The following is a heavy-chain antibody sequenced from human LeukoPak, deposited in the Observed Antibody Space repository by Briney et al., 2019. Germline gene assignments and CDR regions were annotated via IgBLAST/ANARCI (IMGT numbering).Heavy chain of an antibody. CDR3: ARRAGAYSHPYDY. Sequence: PGGSLRLSCAASGFTFSNYAMSWVRQAPGKGLEWVSGINSRGGSTYFADSVKGRFTISRDNSKNTLYLQMNSLRAEDTAVYYCARRAGAYSHPYDYWGQGTLVTVSS. D-gene: IGHD4/OR15-4a*01. CDR1: GFTFSNYA. J-gene: IGHJ4*02. V-gene: IGHV3-23*01. CDR2: INSRGGST.